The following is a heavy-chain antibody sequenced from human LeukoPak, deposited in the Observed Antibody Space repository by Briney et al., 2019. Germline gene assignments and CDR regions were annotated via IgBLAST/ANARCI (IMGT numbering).Heavy chain of an antibody. CDR3: AKMAMLQRPIFDY. V-gene: IGHV3-30*18. Sequence: PGRSLRLSCAASGFTFSSYGMYWVRQAPGKGLEWVAVISYDGSNKYYADSVKGRFTISRDNSKNTLYLQMNSLRAEDTAVYYCAKMAMLQRPIFDYWGQGTLVTVSS. CDR2: ISYDGSNK. J-gene: IGHJ4*02. D-gene: IGHD2-2*01. CDR1: GFTFSSYG.